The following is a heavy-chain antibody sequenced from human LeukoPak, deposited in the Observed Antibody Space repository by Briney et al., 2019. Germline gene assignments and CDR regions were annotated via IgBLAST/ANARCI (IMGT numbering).Heavy chain of an antibody. V-gene: IGHV1-69*05. J-gene: IGHJ4*02. D-gene: IGHD1-26*01. CDR2: IIPIFGTA. Sequence: SVKVSCKASGGTFSSYAISWVRQAPGQGLEWMGRIIPIFGTANYAQKFQGRVTITTDESTSTAYMELSSLGSEDTAVYYCARSSGSYPQSLDYWGQGTLVTVSS. CDR3: ARSSGSYPQSLDY. CDR1: GGTFSSYA.